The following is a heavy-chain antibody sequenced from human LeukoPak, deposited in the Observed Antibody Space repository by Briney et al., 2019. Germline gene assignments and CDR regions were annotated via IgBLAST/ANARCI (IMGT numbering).Heavy chain of an antibody. Sequence: SETLSLTCTVSGGSISSSSYYWGWIRQPPGKGLEWIGSIYYSGSTYYNPSLKSRVTISVDTSKNQFSLKLSSVTAADTAVYYCARDQGGDILTGYYPNWFDPWGQGTLVTVSS. V-gene: IGHV4-39*07. D-gene: IGHD3-9*01. CDR2: IYYSGST. CDR1: GGSISSSSYY. CDR3: ARDQGGDILTGYYPNWFDP. J-gene: IGHJ5*02.